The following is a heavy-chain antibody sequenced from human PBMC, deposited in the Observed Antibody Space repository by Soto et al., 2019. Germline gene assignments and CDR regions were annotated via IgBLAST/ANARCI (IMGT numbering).Heavy chain of an antibody. CDR1: GLMFSAYW. CDR3: VREECHRFDP. J-gene: IGHJ5*02. D-gene: IGHD2-2*01. V-gene: IGHV3-7*01. CDR2: ISGGATDK. Sequence: EVQLVDSGGGLVQSGGSLRLSCEASGLMFSAYWLSWVRQDPGKKLEWVATISGGATDKFYVDSVKRRFTISRSDAKKSLYLEMDSLRDEYTAVYYCVREECHRFDPWGQGTLVTVSS.